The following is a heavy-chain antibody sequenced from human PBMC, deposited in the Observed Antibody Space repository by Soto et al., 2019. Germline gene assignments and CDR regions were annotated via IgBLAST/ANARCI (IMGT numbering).Heavy chain of an antibody. CDR3: AREGIAAAGPFDY. J-gene: IGHJ4*02. CDR2: IWYDGSNK. D-gene: IGHD6-13*01. CDR1: GFTFSSYG. Sequence: PGGSLRLSCAASGFTFSSYGMHWVRQAPGKGLEWVAVIWYDGSNKYYADSVKGRFTISRDNSKNTLYLQMNSLRAEDTAVYYCAREGIAAAGPFDYWGQGTLVTVSS. V-gene: IGHV3-33*01.